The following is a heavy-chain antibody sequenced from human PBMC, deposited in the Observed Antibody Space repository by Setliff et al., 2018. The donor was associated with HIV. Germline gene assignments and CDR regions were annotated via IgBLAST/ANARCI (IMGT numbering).Heavy chain of an antibody. Sequence: SETLSLTCAVYGGSFSGYCWSWIRQPAGKGLEWIGHIYTSGSTNYNPSLKSRVTMSVDTSKNQFSLKLSSVTAADTAVYYCAREDYYYYGMDVWGQGTMVTVSS. CDR1: GGSFSGYC. J-gene: IGHJ6*02. V-gene: IGHV4-4*07. CDR2: IYTSGST. CDR3: AREDYYYYGMDV.